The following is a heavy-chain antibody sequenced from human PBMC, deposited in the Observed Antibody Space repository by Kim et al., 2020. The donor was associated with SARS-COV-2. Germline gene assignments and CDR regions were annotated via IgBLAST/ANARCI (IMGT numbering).Heavy chain of an antibody. J-gene: IGHJ6*02. D-gene: IGHD1-26*01. Sequence: GGSLRLSCAASGFTFSSYSMNWVRQAPGKGLEWVSSISSSSSYIYYADSVKGRFTISRDNAKNSLYLQMNSLRAEDTAVYYCARDWGSYTYYYYYYGMDVWGQGTTVTVSS. CDR3: ARDWGSYTYYYYYYGMDV. CDR2: ISSSSSYI. V-gene: IGHV3-21*01. CDR1: GFTFSSYS.